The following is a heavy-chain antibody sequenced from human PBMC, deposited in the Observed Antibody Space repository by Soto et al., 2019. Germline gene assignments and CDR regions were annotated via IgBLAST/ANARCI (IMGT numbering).Heavy chain of an antibody. D-gene: IGHD3-16*02. CDR2: IYYSGST. J-gene: IGHJ4*02. V-gene: IGHV4-61*08. CDR1: GGSISSGGYY. CDR3: ARDLSLDY. Sequence: SETLSITFTVSGGSISSGGYYWSWIRQHPGKGLEWIGYIYYSGSTYYNPSLKSRVTISVDTSKNQFSLKLTSVTAADTAVYYCARDLSLDYWGQGTLVTVSS.